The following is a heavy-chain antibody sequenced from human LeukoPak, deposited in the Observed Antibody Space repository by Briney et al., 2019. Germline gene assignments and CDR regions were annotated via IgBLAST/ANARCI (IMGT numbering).Heavy chain of an antibody. CDR1: GGSISSYY. CDR3: ARGGGSSWYSYYYYGMDV. Sequence: SETLSLTCTVSGGSISSYYWSWIRQPPGKGLEWIGYIYYSGSTNYNPSLKSRVTISVDTSKNQFSLKLSSVTAADTAVYYCARGGGSSWYSYYYYGMDVWGQGTTVTVSS. CDR2: IYYSGST. D-gene: IGHD6-13*01. J-gene: IGHJ6*02. V-gene: IGHV4-59*01.